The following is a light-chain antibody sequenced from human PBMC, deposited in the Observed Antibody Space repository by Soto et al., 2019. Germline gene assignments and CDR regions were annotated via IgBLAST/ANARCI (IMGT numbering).Light chain of an antibody. V-gene: IGKV1-12*01. J-gene: IGKJ3*01. CDR2: GAF. CDR3: QQAKTYPRT. CDR1: QGISGY. Sequence: DIPMTQSPSSVSASVGDRVTITCRTSQGISGYLLWFQQKPGKAPKLLISGAFALQSGVPSRFSGSGSGTVFTLTISSLQLGDFATYYCQQAKTYPRTFGPGTRVDI.